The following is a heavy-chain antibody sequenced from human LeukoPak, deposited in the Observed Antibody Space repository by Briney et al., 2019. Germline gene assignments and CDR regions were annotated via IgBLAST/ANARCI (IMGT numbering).Heavy chain of an antibody. J-gene: IGHJ4*02. V-gene: IGHV1-69*04. Sequence: SMKVSCKASGGTFSSYAISWVRQAPGQGLEWMGRIIPILGIANYAQKFQGRVTITADKSTSTAYMELSSLRSEDTAVYYCARPATLMDIVVVPAAPFDYWGQGTLVTVSS. CDR3: ARPATLMDIVVVPAAPFDY. CDR1: GGTFSSYA. D-gene: IGHD2-2*03. CDR2: IIPILGIA.